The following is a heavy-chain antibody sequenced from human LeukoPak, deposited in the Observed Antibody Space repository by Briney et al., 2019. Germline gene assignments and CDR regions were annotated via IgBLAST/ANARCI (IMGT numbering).Heavy chain of an antibody. D-gene: IGHD2-21*01. CDR3: AKDYCGGGRCDEIPIDY. CDR2: ITDSGVLT. V-gene: IGHV3-23*01. Sequence: PGGSLRLSCAASGCTFAAYAMSWVRQAPGKGLDWVATITDSGVLTFYADSVKGRFSISRDNSRNTVYLQMNSLRVEDTAVYYCAKDYCGGGRCDEIPIDYWGQGTLVTVSS. CDR1: GCTFAAYA. J-gene: IGHJ4*02.